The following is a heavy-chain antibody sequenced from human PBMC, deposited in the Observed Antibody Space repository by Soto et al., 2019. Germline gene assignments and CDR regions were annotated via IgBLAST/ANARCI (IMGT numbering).Heavy chain of an antibody. D-gene: IGHD3-10*01. CDR1: GFSFPDYD. Sequence: GGSLRLSCEGSGFSFPDYDMNWVRQTPGKGLECVAAVGRFGNTYYRDSVRGRFTISRDDSRNTVYLQMNRLRVEDTAVYFCAKEGRLRSPAGDYFDSWAQGSLVTVYS. CDR3: AKEGRLRSPAGDYFDS. J-gene: IGHJ4*02. CDR2: VGRFGNT. V-gene: IGHV3-23*01.